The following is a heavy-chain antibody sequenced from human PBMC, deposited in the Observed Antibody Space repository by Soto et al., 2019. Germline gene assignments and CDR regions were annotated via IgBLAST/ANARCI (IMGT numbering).Heavy chain of an antibody. Sequence: QVQLVESGGGVVQPGRSLRLSCAASGFTFSSYAMHWVRQAPGKGLEWVAVISYDGTNKYNADSVKGRFTISRDNSKNPLYLQMNSLRAEDTAMYYCARAHANYDILTTNDYWGQGTLVTVSS. D-gene: IGHD3-9*01. V-gene: IGHV3-30-3*01. CDR1: GFTFSSYA. J-gene: IGHJ4*02. CDR3: ARAHANYDILTTNDY. CDR2: ISYDGTNK.